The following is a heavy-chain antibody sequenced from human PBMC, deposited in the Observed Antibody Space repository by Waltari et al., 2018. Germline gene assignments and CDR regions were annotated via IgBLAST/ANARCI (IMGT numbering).Heavy chain of an antibody. Sequence: QVQLVQSGAEVKKPGASVKVSCKASGYTFTGYYIHWVRQAPGQGLEWMGWFSPKNGDTKYAQNFQGRVTMTSDTSINTAYMELSSLRSDDTAVSYCAGDGPGAGNDDFDYWGQGTLVSVSS. CDR2: FSPKNGDT. D-gene: IGHD1-1*01. J-gene: IGHJ4*02. CDR3: AGDGPGAGNDDFDY. CDR1: GYTFTGYY. V-gene: IGHV1-2*02.